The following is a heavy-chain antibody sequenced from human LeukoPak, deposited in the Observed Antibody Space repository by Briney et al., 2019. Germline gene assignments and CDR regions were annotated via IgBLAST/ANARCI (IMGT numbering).Heavy chain of an antibody. CDR2: IYYSGNT. J-gene: IGHJ5*02. Sequence: PSETLSLTCTVSGGSVSSGSYYWSWVRQPPGKGLEWIGYIYYSGNTKHNPSLKSRVTISIDTPKNQFSLKLSSVTAADTAVYYCARDGPWFDPWGQGTLVTVSS. V-gene: IGHV4-61*01. CDR3: ARDGPWFDP. CDR1: GGSVSSGSYY.